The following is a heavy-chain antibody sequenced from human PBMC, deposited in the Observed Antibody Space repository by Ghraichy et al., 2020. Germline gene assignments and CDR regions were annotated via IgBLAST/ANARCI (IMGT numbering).Heavy chain of an antibody. J-gene: IGHJ6*03. CDR1: GFTFSSYG. D-gene: IGHD5-18*01. CDR2: IWYDGSNK. Sequence: GGSLRLSCAASGFTFSSYGMHWVRQAPGKGLEWVAVIWYDGSNKYYTDSVKGRFTISRDNSKNTLYLQMNSLRAEDTAVYYCARYYSSGYYYYYMDVWGKGTTVTVSS. V-gene: IGHV3-33*01. CDR3: ARYYSSGYYYYYMDV.